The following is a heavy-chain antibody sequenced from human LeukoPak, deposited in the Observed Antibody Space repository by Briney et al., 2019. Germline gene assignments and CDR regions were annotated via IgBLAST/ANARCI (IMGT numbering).Heavy chain of an antibody. CDR1: GFTFSSYA. D-gene: IGHD6-6*01. CDR3: AREGGIAARPIYYYYYMDV. V-gene: IGHV3-7*01. CDR2: IKQDGSEK. Sequence: GGSLRLSCAASGFTFSSYAMSWVRQAPGKGLEWVANIKQDGSEKYYVDSVKGRFTISRDNAKNSLYLQMNSLRAEDTAVYYCAREGGIAARPIYYYYYMDVWGKGTTVTVSS. J-gene: IGHJ6*03.